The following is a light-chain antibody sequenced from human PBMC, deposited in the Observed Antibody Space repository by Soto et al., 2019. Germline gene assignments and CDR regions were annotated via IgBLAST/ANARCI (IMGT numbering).Light chain of an antibody. Sequence: DIQMTQSPSSLSASVGDRVTITCQASQDISNYLNWYQQKPGKAPKLLIYDASNLETGVPSRFSGSGSGTDFTFTISSLQPEDIATYYCQQYDNLPLPSGPGTKVDIK. J-gene: IGKJ3*01. CDR2: DAS. CDR1: QDISNY. CDR3: QQYDNLPLP. V-gene: IGKV1-33*01.